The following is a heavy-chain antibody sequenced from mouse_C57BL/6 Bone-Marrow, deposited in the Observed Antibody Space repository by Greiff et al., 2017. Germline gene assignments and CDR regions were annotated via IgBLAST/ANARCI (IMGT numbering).Heavy chain of an antibody. CDR3: ARPKLRRYFDV. Sequence: VKLVESGGGLVKPGGSLKLSCAASGFTFSDYGMHWVRQAPEKGLEWVAYISSGGSPIYYADTVKGRFTISRDNAKNTLFLQMTSLRSEDTAMYYCARPKLRRYFDVWGTGTTVTVSS. CDR2: ISSGGSPI. CDR1: GFTFSDYG. J-gene: IGHJ1*03. V-gene: IGHV5-17*01. D-gene: IGHD1-1*01.